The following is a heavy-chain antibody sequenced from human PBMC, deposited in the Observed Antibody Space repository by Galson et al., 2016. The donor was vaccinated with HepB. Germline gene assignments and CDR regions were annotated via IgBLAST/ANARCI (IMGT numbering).Heavy chain of an antibody. CDR1: GFTFNSFG. D-gene: IGHD6-13*01. Sequence: SLRLSCAGSGFTFNSFGIHWVRQAPGKGLEWVALIDYSGNKKDYADAVQGRFTISRDNSKNTLYLRMHILRAEDTAVYFCTRGLLESAGKTFWFDPWGQGTLVIVSS. CDR3: TRGLLESAGKTFWFDP. J-gene: IGHJ5*02. V-gene: IGHV3-33*01. CDR2: IDYSGNKK.